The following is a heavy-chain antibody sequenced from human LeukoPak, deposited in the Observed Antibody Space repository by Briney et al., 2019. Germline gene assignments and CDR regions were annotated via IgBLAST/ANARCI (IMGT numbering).Heavy chain of an antibody. J-gene: IGHJ6*02. D-gene: IGHD3-3*01. CDR2: IYTSGST. Sequence: SETLSLTCTVSGGSISSYYWSWIRQPAGKGLEWIGRIYTSGSTNYNPSLKSRVTMSVDTSKNQFSLKLSSVSAADTAVYYCARTYDFRSGYSGPYYYYGMDVWGQGTTVTVSS. CDR3: ARTYDFRSGYSGPYYYYGMDV. CDR1: GGSISSYY. V-gene: IGHV4-4*07.